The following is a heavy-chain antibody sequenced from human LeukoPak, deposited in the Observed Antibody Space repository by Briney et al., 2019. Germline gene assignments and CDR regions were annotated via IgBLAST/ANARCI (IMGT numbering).Heavy chain of an antibody. V-gene: IGHV3-23*01. Sequence: GGSLGLSCAASGFTFSSYAMSWVRQAPGKGLEWVSAISGSGGSTYYADSVKGRFTISRDNSKNTLYLQMNSLRAEDTAVYYCAKIVVVPAAIYLPPDAFDIWGQGTMVTVSS. D-gene: IGHD2-2*02. J-gene: IGHJ3*02. CDR1: GFTFSSYA. CDR2: ISGSGGST. CDR3: AKIVVVPAAIYLPPDAFDI.